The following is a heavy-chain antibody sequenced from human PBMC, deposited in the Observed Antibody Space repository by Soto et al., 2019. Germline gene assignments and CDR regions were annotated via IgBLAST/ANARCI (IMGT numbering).Heavy chain of an antibody. V-gene: IGHV3-33*01. CDR3: AREGYSSGWYQGHRALDI. CDR2: IWYDGSNK. D-gene: IGHD6-19*01. CDR1: GFTFSSYG. Sequence: PGGSLRLSCAASGFTFSSYGMHWVRQAPGKGLEWVAVIWYDGSNKYYADSVKGRFTISRDNSKNTLYLQMNSLRAEDTAVYYCAREGYSSGWYQGHRALDIWGQGTMVTVSS. J-gene: IGHJ3*02.